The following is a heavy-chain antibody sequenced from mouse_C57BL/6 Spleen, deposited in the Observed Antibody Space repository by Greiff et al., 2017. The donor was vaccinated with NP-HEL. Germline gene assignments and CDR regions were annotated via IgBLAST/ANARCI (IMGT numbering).Heavy chain of an antibody. CDR3: TRSPYYGSSYHFDY. CDR2: IDPETGGT. J-gene: IGHJ2*01. D-gene: IGHD1-1*01. CDR1: GYTFTDYE. V-gene: IGHV1-15*01. Sequence: QVQLQQSGAELVRPGASVTLSCKASGYTFTDYEMHWVKQTPVHGLEWIGAIDPETGGTAYNQKFKGKAILTADKSSSTAYMELRSLTSEDSAVYYCTRSPYYGSSYHFDYWGQGTTLTVSS.